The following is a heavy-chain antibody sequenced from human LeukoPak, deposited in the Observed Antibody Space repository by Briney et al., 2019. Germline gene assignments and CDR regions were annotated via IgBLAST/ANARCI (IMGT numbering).Heavy chain of an antibody. V-gene: IGHV4-30-2*01. Sequence: PSQTLSLTCTVSGAFIRGGGVYWSWIRQPPGKGLEWIGYIYHSGTTYYSPSLKSRVTISIDTSKNQFSLKLRSVTAADTAVYYCARHWSDKYFQHWGQGTLVTVSS. CDR1: GAFIRGGGVY. CDR3: ARHWSDKYFQH. CDR2: IYHSGTT. J-gene: IGHJ1*01.